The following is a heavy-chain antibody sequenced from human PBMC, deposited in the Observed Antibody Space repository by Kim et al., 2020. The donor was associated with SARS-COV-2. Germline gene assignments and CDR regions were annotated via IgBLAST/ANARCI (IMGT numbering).Heavy chain of an antibody. CDR2: IKYDGTTT. D-gene: IGHD2-2*03. Sequence: GGSLRLSCEASGFTFSSYWMHWVRQTPGKGLEWVSRIKYDGTTTAYAGSVRGRFTISRDNAENTLYLQMHSLRAEDTAVYYCVRDLQWVLYDYWGQGTVV. V-gene: IGHV3-74*01. CDR3: VRDLQWVLYDY. J-gene: IGHJ4*02. CDR1: GFTFSSYW.